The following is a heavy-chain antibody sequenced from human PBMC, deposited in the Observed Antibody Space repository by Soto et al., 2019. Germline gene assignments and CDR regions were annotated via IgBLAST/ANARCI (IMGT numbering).Heavy chain of an antibody. J-gene: IGHJ6*02. CDR3: ARWVIAALYYYYGMDV. D-gene: IGHD2-15*01. Sequence: GASVKVSCKASGYTFTGYYMHWVRQAPGQGLEWMGWINPIFGTANYAQKFQGRVTITADKATSTAYMELSSPRSEDTAVYYCARWVIAALYYYYGMDVWGQGTTVTVSS. CDR2: INPIFGTA. V-gene: IGHV1-69*06. CDR1: GYTFTGYY.